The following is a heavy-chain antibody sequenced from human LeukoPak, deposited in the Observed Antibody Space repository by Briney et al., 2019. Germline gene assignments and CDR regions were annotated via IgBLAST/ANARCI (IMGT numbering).Heavy chain of an antibody. V-gene: IGHV3-30-3*01. CDR2: TSNDGSNK. CDR3: AKDMGYTFGHAFDY. D-gene: IGHD5-18*01. J-gene: IGHJ4*02. CDR1: GFTFSDYN. Sequence: GGSLRLSCAASGFTFSDYNMHWVRQAPGQGLEWVSLTSNDGSNKYYAVSVKGRFTISRDNTKNTLYLQMNSLRTEDTAVYYCAKDMGYTFGHAFDYWGQGTLVAVSS.